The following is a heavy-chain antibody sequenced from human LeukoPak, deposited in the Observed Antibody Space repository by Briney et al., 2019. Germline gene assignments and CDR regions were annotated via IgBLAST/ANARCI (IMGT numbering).Heavy chain of an antibody. J-gene: IGHJ4*02. Sequence: GGSLRLSCVASGYTFGDYYMSWIRQAPGKGLEWVSYIGTSSTYTNNADSVKGRFSISRDNAKNSLYLQMNSLRVEDTAVHYCARGESRDYWGQGTLVTVSS. CDR2: IGTSSTYT. D-gene: IGHD5-24*01. CDR3: ARGESRDY. V-gene: IGHV3-11*05. CDR1: GYTFGDYY.